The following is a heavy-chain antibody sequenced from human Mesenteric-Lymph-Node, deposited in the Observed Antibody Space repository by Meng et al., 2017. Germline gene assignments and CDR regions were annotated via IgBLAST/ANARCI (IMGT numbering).Heavy chain of an antibody. CDR3: ARGAGDYGPFDF. CDR2: ISSTGSYI. D-gene: IGHD4-17*01. V-gene: IGHV3-21*06. CDR1: GFTFTTHS. Sequence: GESLKISCAGSGFTFTTHSMNWVRQAPGKGLEWVASISSTGSYIYYAEPAKGRFTISRDKANNLLYLQMSRLSADDTAVYQCARGAGDYGPFDFWGRGTQVTVSS. J-gene: IGHJ4*02.